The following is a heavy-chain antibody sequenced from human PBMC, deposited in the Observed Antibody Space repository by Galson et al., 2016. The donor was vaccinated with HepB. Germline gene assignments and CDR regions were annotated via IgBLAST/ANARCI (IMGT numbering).Heavy chain of an antibody. V-gene: IGHV5-51*03. Sequence: QSGAEVKRPGESLKISCKGSGYSFTSHWIGWVRQMSGQGLEWMGIIFPGNSETRYSPSFEGQVTISAGKSISSVYLQWSSLKASDTGIYYCARLHCSSTRCFYFDFWGQGTLVTVSS. CDR3: ARLHCSSTRCFYFDF. D-gene: IGHD2-2*01. CDR1: GYSFTSHW. J-gene: IGHJ4*02. CDR2: IFPGNSET.